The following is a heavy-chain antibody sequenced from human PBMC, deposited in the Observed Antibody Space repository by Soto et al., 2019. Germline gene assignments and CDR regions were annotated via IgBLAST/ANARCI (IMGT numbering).Heavy chain of an antibody. CDR1: GYTFTGYY. CDR2: INPNSGGT. CDR3: AIPPLVYCTNGVCYDY. D-gene: IGHD2-8*01. J-gene: IGHJ4*02. Sequence: ASVKVSCKASGYTFTGYYMHWVRQAPGQGLEWMGWINPNSGGTNYAQKFQGRVTMTRDTSISTAYMELSRLRSDDTAVYYCAIPPLVYCTNGVCYDYWGQGTLVTVSS. V-gene: IGHV1-2*02.